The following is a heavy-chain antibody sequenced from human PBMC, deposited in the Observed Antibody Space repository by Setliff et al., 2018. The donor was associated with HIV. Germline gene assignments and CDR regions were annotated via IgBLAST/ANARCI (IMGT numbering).Heavy chain of an antibody. CDR2: TNAGNGNT. CDR1: GYTFTTYT. D-gene: IGHD3-22*01. V-gene: IGHV1-3*01. J-gene: IGHJ4*02. CDR3: ARTYYYGSSGSYFDY. Sequence: ASVKVSCKASGYTFTTYTIHWVRQAPGHRLEWMGWTNAGNGNTKYSQRFQGRVTITRDTSASTAYMELSSLRSEDTAVYYCARTYYYGSSGSYFDYWGQGTLVTVSS.